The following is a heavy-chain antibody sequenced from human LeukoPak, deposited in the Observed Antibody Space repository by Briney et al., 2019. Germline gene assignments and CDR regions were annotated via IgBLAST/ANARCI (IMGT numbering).Heavy chain of an antibody. J-gene: IGHJ4*02. CDR2: VSDSSDV. V-gene: IGHV3-21*04. Sequence: GGSLRLSCAASGFTFSTYTMNWVRQAPGKELEWVSTVSDSSDVHYSDSVKGRFTISRDNARNSLYLQMNSLRAEDTAVYYCAKDLRFGDSPGNRFDYWGQGTLVTVSS. D-gene: IGHD3-10*01. CDR1: GFTFSTYT. CDR3: AKDLRFGDSPGNRFDY.